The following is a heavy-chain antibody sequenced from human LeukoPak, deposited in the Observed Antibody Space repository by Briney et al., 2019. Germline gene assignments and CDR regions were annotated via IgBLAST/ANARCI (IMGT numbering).Heavy chain of an antibody. CDR1: GGSISSGGYY. J-gene: IGHJ4*02. V-gene: IGHV4-31*03. D-gene: IGHD1-1*01. CDR3: ARVAPSLYNYFDY. Sequence: SETLSLTCTVSGGSISSGGYYWSWIRQHPGKGLEWIGNIYYSGSTYYNPSLKSRVTISVDTSKNQFSLKLSSVTAADTAVYYCARVAPSLYNYFDYWGQGTLVTVSS. CDR2: IYYSGST.